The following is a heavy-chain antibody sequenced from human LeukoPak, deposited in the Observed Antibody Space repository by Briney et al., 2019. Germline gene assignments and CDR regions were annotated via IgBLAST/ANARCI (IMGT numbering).Heavy chain of an antibody. D-gene: IGHD2-2*01. J-gene: IGHJ6*03. CDR3: ARAAVHCSSTSCPFYYYYYYMDV. CDR2: INPSGGST. CDR1: GYTFTSYY. V-gene: IGHV1-46*01. Sequence: ASVKVSCKASGYTFTSYYMHWVRQAPGQGLEWMGIINPSGGSTSYAQKFQGRVTMTSDTSTSTVYMGLSSLRSEDTAVYYCARAAVHCSSTSCPFYYYYYYMDVWGKGTTVTVSS.